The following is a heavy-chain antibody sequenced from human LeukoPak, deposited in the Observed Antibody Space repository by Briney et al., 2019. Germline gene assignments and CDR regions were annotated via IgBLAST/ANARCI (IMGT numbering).Heavy chain of an antibody. D-gene: IGHD7-27*01. Sequence: ASETLSLTCTVSGGSISSSSYYWGWIRQPPGKGLEWIGSIYYSGSTYYNPSLKSRVTISVDTSKNQFSLKLSSVTAADTAVYYCARLWLTGDFDYWGQGALVTVSS. CDR2: IYYSGST. CDR1: GGSISSSSYY. CDR3: ARLWLTGDFDY. J-gene: IGHJ4*02. V-gene: IGHV4-39*01.